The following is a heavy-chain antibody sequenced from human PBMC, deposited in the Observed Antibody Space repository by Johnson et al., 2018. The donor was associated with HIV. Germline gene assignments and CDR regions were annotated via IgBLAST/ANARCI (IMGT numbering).Heavy chain of an antibody. V-gene: IGHV3-66*01. D-gene: IGHD3-10*01. CDR2: IYSGGTT. CDR1: GFTVGSNY. J-gene: IGHJ3*02. Sequence: VQLVESGGGLVQPGGSLRLSCAASGFTVGSNYLNWVRPAPGKGLAWVSVIYSGGTTYSADSVKGRFIISRDSSKNTLYLQMDRLRAEDTAQYYCARDQTYSFDIWGQGTMVTVSS. CDR3: ARDQTYSFDI.